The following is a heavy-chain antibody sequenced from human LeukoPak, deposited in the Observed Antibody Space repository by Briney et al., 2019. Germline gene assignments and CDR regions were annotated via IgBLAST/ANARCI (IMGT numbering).Heavy chain of an antibody. D-gene: IGHD3-10*01. V-gene: IGHV3-48*03. CDR2: ISSSGSTI. CDR1: GFTFSSYE. J-gene: IGHJ4*02. Sequence: PGGSLRLSCAASGFTFSSYEMNWVRQAPGKGLEWVSYISSSGSTIYYADSVQGRFTISRDNAKNSLYLQMNSLRAEDTAVYYCALHGSGRKFDYWGQGTLVTVSS. CDR3: ALHGSGRKFDY.